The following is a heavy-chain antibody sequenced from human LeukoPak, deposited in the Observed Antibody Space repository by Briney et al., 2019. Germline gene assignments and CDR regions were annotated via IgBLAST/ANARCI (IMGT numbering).Heavy chain of an antibody. Sequence: GGSLSLSCAASGFTFSSYGMHWVRQAPGKGLEWVAVISYDGSNKYYADSVKGRFTISRDNSENTLYLQMNSLRAEDTAVYYCAKAGGDSSGYYCDYWGQGTLVTVSS. CDR3: AKAGGDSSGYYCDY. D-gene: IGHD3-22*01. CDR2: ISYDGSNK. J-gene: IGHJ4*02. V-gene: IGHV3-30*18. CDR1: GFTFSSYG.